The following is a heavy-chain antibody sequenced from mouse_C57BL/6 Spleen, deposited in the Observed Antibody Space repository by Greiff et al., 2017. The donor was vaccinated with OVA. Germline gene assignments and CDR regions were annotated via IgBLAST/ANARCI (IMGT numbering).Heavy chain of an antibody. V-gene: IGHV1-61*01. CDR1: GYTFTSYW. J-gene: IGHJ2*01. CDR2: IYPSDSET. D-gene: IGHD1-1*01. Sequence: QVQLQQPGAELVRPGSSVKLSCKASGYTFTSYWMDWVKQRPGQGLEWIGNIYPSDSETHYNQKFKDKATLTVDKSSSTAYMQLSSLTSEDSAVYYCARRFSYYYGSSEYFDYWGQGTTLTVSS. CDR3: ARRFSYYYGSSEYFDY.